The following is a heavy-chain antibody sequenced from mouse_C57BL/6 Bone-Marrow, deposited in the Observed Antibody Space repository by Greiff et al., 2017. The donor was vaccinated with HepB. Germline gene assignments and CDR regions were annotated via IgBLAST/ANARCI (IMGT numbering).Heavy chain of an antibody. D-gene: IGHD2-12*01. V-gene: IGHV2-2*01. CDR3: ARNSAYDDWYFDV. Sequence: VKVVESGPGLVQPSQSLSITCTVSGFSLTSYGVHWVRQSPGKGLEWLGVIWSGGSTDYNAAFISRLSISKDNSKSQVFFKMNSLQADDTAIYYCARNSAYDDWYFDVWGTGTTVTVSS. J-gene: IGHJ1*03. CDR2: IWSGGST. CDR1: GFSLTSYG.